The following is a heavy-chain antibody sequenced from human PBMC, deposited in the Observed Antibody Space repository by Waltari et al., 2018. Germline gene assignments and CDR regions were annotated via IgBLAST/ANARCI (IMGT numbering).Heavy chain of an antibody. CDR1: GFTFSSYE. J-gene: IGHJ5*02. D-gene: IGHD3-16*01. V-gene: IGHV3-48*03. CDR3: ARVEIGGDFDP. CDR2: IRSRGSTI. Sequence: EVQLVESGGGLVQPGGSLRLSCAASGFTFSSYEMNWVRQAPGKGWWWFLYIRSRGSTIDYADSLKGRFTISRDNAKNSLYLQMNSLRAEDTAVDYCARVEIGGDFDPWGQGTLVTVSS.